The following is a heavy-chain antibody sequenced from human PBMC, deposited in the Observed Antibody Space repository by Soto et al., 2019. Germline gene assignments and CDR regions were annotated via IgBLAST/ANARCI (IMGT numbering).Heavy chain of an antibody. CDR3: ARDPYDSSGYLVGGFDY. J-gene: IGHJ4*02. CDR1: GGSISSGDYY. CDR2: IYYSGST. D-gene: IGHD3-22*01. Sequence: QVQLQESGPGLVKPSQTLSLTCTVSGGSISSGDYYRSWIRQPPGKGLEWIGYIYYSGSTYYNPSLKSRVTISVDTSKNQFSLKLSSVTAADTAVYYCARDPYDSSGYLVGGFDYWGQGTLVTVSS. V-gene: IGHV4-30-4*01.